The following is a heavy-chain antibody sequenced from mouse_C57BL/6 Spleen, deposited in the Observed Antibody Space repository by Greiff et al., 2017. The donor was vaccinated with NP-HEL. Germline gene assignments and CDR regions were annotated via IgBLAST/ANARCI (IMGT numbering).Heavy chain of an antibody. V-gene: IGHV1-69*01. CDR1: GYTFTSYW. J-gene: IGHJ4*01. CDR3: ARSRGGGGMDY. D-gene: IGHD1-1*02. Sequence: VQLQQPGAELVMPGASVKLSCKASGYTFTSYWMHWVKQRPGQGLEWIGEIDPSDSYTNYNQKFKGKSTLTVDKSSSTAYMQLSSLTSEDSAVYYCARSRGGGGMDYWGQGTSVTVSS. CDR2: IDPSDSYT.